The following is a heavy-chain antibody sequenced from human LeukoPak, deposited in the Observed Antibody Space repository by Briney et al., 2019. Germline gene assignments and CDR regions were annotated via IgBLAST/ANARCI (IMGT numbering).Heavy chain of an antibody. J-gene: IGHJ6*03. Sequence: ASVKVSCKASCYTFTSYGSSWVRQAPGQGLEWMGWISTYNGNTNYAQKLQGRVTMTTDTSTSTAYMELRSLRSDDTAVYYCARVRCGGDCFLYYYYYMDVWGKGTTVTVCS. D-gene: IGHD2-21*01. V-gene: IGHV1-18*01. CDR1: CYTFTSYG. CDR3: ARVRCGGDCFLYYYYYMDV. CDR2: ISTYNGNT.